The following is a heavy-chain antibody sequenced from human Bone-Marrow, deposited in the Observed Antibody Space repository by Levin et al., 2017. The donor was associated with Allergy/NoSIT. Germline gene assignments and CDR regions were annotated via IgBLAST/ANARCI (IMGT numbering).Heavy chain of an antibody. CDR1: GYSFTHYA. Sequence: GESLKISCKASGYSFTHYAIHWVRQAPGQRLEWMGWINPVNGNTKYSHNFQGRVTITKDTSATTVYVVLSSLRSEDTAVYYCAREVIHEGGSRQWLPIDWFDPWGQGTLVTVSS. V-gene: IGHV1-3*01. J-gene: IGHJ5*02. CDR3: AREVIHEGGSRQWLPIDWFDP. D-gene: IGHD5-12*01. CDR2: INPVNGNT.